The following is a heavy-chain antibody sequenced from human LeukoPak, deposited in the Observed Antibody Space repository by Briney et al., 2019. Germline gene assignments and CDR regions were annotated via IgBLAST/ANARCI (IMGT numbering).Heavy chain of an antibody. Sequence: GASVKVSCKASGATFSSYAITWVRQAPGQGLERMGGIIPIFGTANYAQKFQGRVTITTDESTSTAYMELSSLRSEDTAVYYCARAGSYSPYYYYYYMDVWGKGTTVTVSS. D-gene: IGHD1-26*01. V-gene: IGHV1-69*05. CDR1: GATFSSYA. CDR3: ARAGSYSPYYYYYYMDV. J-gene: IGHJ6*03. CDR2: IIPIFGTA.